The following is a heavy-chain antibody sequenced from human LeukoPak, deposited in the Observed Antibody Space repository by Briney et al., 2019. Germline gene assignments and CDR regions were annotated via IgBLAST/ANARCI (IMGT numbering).Heavy chain of an antibody. CDR2: ISYDGSNK. V-gene: IGHV3-30*03. CDR1: GFTFSSYG. Sequence: PGGSLRLSCAASGFTFSSYGMHWVRQAPGKGLEWVAVISYDGSNKYYADSVKGRFTISRDNSKNTLYLQMNSLRAEDTAVYYCARGLKYSSSSGDYFDYWGQGTLVTVSS. CDR3: ARGLKYSSSSGDYFDY. J-gene: IGHJ4*02. D-gene: IGHD6-6*01.